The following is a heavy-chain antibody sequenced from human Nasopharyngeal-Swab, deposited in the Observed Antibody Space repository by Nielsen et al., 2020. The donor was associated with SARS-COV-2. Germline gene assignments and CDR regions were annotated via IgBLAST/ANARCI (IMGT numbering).Heavy chain of an antibody. CDR1: GFTFSDSA. V-gene: IGHV3-73*01. J-gene: IGHJ4*02. Sequence: GESLKISCAASGFTFSDSAIHWVRQASGEGLEWVGRVRSKGNNYATAYSASVKGMFIIFRDDPTNTAYLQMNSLKTEDTAMYYCTRCGGGCYSGRDYWGQGTLVTVSS. CDR2: VRSKGNNYAT. D-gene: IGHD2-15*01. CDR3: TRCGGGCYSGRDY.